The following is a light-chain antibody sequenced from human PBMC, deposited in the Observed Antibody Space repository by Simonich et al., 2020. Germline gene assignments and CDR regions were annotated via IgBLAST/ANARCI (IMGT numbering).Light chain of an antibody. CDR1: QSISSY. Sequence: DIQMTQSPSSLSASVGDRVTIPCRASQSISSYLNWYQQKPGKAPKLLLYAASSLQRWVPSRFSGRGSGTDFTLTISSLQPEDFATYYCQQSYSTPLTFGGGTKVEIK. CDR2: AAS. J-gene: IGKJ4*01. CDR3: QQSYSTPLT. V-gene: IGKV1-39*01.